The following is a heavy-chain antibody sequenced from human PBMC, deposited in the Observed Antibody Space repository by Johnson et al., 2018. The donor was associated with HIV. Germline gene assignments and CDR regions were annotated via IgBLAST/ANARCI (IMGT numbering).Heavy chain of an antibody. CDR1: GFTFDDYA. D-gene: IGHD6-19*01. CDR2: ISWNSDNI. Sequence: QLVESGGGLVKPGRSLRLSCAPSGFTFDDYAMHWVRQAPGKGLEWVSGISWNSDNIAYADSVRGRFTIARDNAKNSLHLQMNSLRAEDTAFYYCAKARVRYSSDVDALDIWGQGTMVTVSS. J-gene: IGHJ3*02. CDR3: AKARVRYSSDVDALDI. V-gene: IGHV3-9*01.